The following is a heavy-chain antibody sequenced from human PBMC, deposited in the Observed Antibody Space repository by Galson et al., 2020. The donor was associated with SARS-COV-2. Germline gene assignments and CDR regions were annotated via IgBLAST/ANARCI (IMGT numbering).Heavy chain of an antibody. J-gene: IGHJ4*02. CDR3: ARSVDSSGYYLYYFDY. V-gene: IGHV4-59*01. Sequence: SETLSLTCTVSGGSISSYYWSWIRQPPGKGLEWIGYIYYSGSTNYNPSLKSRATISVDTSKNQFSLKLSSVTAADTAVYYCARSVDSSGYYLYYFDYWGQGTLVTVSS. D-gene: IGHD3-22*01. CDR1: GGSISSYY. CDR2: IYYSGST.